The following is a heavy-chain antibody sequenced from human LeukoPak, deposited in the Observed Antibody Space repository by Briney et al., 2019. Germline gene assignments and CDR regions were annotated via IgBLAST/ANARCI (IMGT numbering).Heavy chain of an antibody. J-gene: IGHJ4*02. CDR2: ISWHSGSI. D-gene: IGHD3-22*01. CDR1: GFTFDDYA. CDR3: AKGLVDTSGYYSSPLDY. V-gene: IGHV3-9*01. Sequence: PGRSLRLSCAASGFTFDDYAMYWVRQAPGKGLEWVSGISWHSGSIGYADSVKGRFTISRDNAKNSLYLQMNSLRADDTALYYCAKGLVDTSGYYSSPLDYWGQGTLVTVSS.